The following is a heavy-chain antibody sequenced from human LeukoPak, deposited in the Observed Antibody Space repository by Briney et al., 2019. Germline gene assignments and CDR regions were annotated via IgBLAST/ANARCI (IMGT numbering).Heavy chain of an antibody. D-gene: IGHD3-10*01. J-gene: IGHJ4*02. CDR1: GGSISSYY. CDR3: ARQIGGGSGSYLDY. V-gene: IGHV4-59*08. CDR2: IYYSGST. Sequence: KPPETLSLTCTVSGGSISSYYWSWIRQPPGEGLEWIGYIYYSGSTNYNPSLKSRVTISVDTSKNQFSLKLSSVTAADTAVYYCARQIGGGSGSYLDYWGQGTLVTVSS.